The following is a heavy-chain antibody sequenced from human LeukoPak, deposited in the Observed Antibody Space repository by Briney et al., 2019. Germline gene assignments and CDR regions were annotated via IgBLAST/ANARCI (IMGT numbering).Heavy chain of an antibody. CDR3: AQEWIGVVVPAAIRSYNWFVP. Sequence: PSESLSLTCTVPGGSISSSSYYWGCTRQPPGKGREWIGIIYYIGSTYNNPSLKTRVTISVKTSKNQFSLKLTSLTAATPPLLSCAQEWIGVVVPAAIRSYNWFVPWGQGTVVTVSS. V-gene: IGHV4-39*01. CDR1: GGSISSSSYY. D-gene: IGHD2-2*01. CDR2: IYYIGST. J-gene: IGHJ5*02.